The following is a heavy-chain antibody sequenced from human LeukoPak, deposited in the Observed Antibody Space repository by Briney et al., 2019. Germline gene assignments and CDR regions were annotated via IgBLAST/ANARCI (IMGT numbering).Heavy chain of an antibody. Sequence: GGSLRLSCAASGFTFSSYWMHWVRQAPGKGLGWVSRINSDGSSTSYADSVKGRFTISRDNAKNTLYLQMNSLRAEDTAVYYCARDLTDTAMVKALDYWGQGTLVTVSS. CDR2: INSDGSST. CDR3: ARDLTDTAMVKALDY. V-gene: IGHV3-74*01. CDR1: GFTFSSYW. J-gene: IGHJ4*02. D-gene: IGHD5-18*01.